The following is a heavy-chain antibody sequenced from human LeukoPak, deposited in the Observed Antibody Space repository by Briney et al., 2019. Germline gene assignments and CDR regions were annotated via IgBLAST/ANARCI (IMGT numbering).Heavy chain of an antibody. V-gene: IGHV1-69*05. CDR2: IIPIFGTA. CDR3: ARASHRIRRSNQTYYMDV. D-gene: IGHD2-15*01. CDR1: GGTFSSYA. Sequence: SVKVSCKASGGTFSSYAIIWVRQAPGQGLEWMGGIIPIFGTANYAQKFQGRVTITTDESTSTAYMELSSLRSEDTAVYYCARASHRIRRSNQTYYMDVWGKGTTVTVSS. J-gene: IGHJ6*03.